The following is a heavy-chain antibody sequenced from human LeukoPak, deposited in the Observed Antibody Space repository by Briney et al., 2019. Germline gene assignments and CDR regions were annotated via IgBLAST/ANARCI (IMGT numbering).Heavy chain of an antibody. Sequence: GSLRLSCAASGFTVGSNYMSWVRQAPGKGLEWVSVIYSDGTTYYADSVKGRFTISRDNSKNTLYLQMNSLGAEDMAVYYCARDSPYSDYLIGGAFNIWGQGTMVTVSS. CDR3: ARDSPYSDYLIGGAFNI. J-gene: IGHJ3*02. D-gene: IGHD4-11*01. CDR1: GFTVGSNY. V-gene: IGHV3-53*01. CDR2: IYSDGTT.